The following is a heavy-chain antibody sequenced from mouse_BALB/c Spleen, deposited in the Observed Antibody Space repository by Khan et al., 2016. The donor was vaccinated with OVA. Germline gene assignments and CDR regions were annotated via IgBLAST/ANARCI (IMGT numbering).Heavy chain of an antibody. CDR1: GFTFSSYA. J-gene: IGHJ1*01. CDR2: ISSGGST. V-gene: IGHV5-6-5*01. Sequence: EVELVESGGGLVKPGGSLKLSCAASGFTFSSYAMSWVRQTPEKRLEWVASISSGGSTYYPDSVKGRFTISRDNARNILYLQMSSLRSEETAMYYCARDYYYGTGYFDVWGAGTTVTVSS. D-gene: IGHD1-1*01. CDR3: ARDYYYGTGYFDV.